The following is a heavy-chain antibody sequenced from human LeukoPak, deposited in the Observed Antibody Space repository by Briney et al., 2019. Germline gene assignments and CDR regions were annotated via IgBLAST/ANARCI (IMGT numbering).Heavy chain of an antibody. Sequence: GGSLRLSCTASAFTFGDYAMNWFRQAPGKGLEWVCFTRSKTYGGTGEYAASVKGRFTISRDDSKRIADLQMNSLKTEDTAVYYCTRSESGTYKGGFDFWGQGTLVTVSS. CDR1: AFTFGDYA. V-gene: IGHV3-49*03. D-gene: IGHD1-26*01. CDR2: TRSKTYGGTG. CDR3: TRSESGTYKGGFDF. J-gene: IGHJ4*02.